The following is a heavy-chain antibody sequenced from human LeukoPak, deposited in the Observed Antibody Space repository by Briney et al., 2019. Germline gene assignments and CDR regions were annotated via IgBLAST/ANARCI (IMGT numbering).Heavy chain of an antibody. D-gene: IGHD1-26*01. CDR2: MSKSGDYT. V-gene: IGHV3-23*01. J-gene: IGHJ4*01. CDR1: GFIFSDYA. CDR3: AKFNGWELAEYYLDY. Sequence: GESLRLSCAASGFIFSDYAMSWVRQAPGKGLEWLSGMSKSGDYTHDTESVKGRFTISRDNSKNTLYLQMSGLRAEDTAIYYCAKFNGWELAEYYLDYWGQGTLVTVSS.